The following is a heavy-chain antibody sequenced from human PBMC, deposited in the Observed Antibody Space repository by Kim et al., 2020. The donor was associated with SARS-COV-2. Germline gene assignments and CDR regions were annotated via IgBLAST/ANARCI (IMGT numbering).Heavy chain of an antibody. CDR2: IRSKAYGGTT. CDR1: GFTFGDYA. Sequence: GGSLRLSCTASGFTFGDYAMSWFRQAPGKGLEWVGFIRSKAYGGTTEYAASVKGRFTISRDDSKSIAYLQMNSLKTEDTAVYYCTTPRIAAAGTGLDYWGQGTLVTVSS. CDR3: TTPRIAAAGTGLDY. V-gene: IGHV3-49*03. D-gene: IGHD6-13*01. J-gene: IGHJ4*02.